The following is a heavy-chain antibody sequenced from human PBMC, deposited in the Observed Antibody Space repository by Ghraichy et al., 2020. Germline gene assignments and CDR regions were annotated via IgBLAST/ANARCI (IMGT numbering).Heavy chain of an antibody. CDR1: GYTFIRYG. CDR2: ISASNGNA. J-gene: IGHJ5*02. Sequence: ASVKVSCKASGYTFIRYGITWVRQAPGQGLDWMGWISASNGNAQYAQKFQGRVTMTTDTSTSTAYMELRSLGSDDTAVYYCARVPTMVRGVIPPFDPWGQGTLVTVSS. D-gene: IGHD3-10*01. V-gene: IGHV1-18*01. CDR3: ARVPTMVRGVIPPFDP.